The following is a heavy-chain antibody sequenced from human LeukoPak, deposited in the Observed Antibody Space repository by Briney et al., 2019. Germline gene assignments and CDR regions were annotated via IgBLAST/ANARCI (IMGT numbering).Heavy chain of an antibody. V-gene: IGHV3-23*01. D-gene: IGHD3-10*01. J-gene: IGHJ4*02. CDR3: ANRVRGVTSDY. CDR1: GFTFSVYA. Sequence: GGSLRLSCAASGFTFSVYAMSWVRQAPGKWLEWVSTISGSGGSTYYADSVRGRFTISRDNSKNTLYLQMSRLRVEDTAVYYCANRVRGVTSDYWGQGTLVTVSS. CDR2: ISGSGGST.